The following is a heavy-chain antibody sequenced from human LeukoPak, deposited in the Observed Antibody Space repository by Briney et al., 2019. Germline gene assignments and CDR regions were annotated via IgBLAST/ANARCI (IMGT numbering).Heavy chain of an antibody. Sequence: SETLSLTCTAPGGSISSYYWSWIRQPPGKGLEWIGYIYTSGSTNYNPSLKSRVTISVDTSKNQFSLKLSSVTAADTAVYYCARASCYDPPRAYYYYMDVWGKGTTVTVSS. CDR1: GGSISSYY. D-gene: IGHD3-3*01. CDR3: ARASCYDPPRAYYYYMDV. V-gene: IGHV4-4*09. J-gene: IGHJ6*03. CDR2: IYTSGST.